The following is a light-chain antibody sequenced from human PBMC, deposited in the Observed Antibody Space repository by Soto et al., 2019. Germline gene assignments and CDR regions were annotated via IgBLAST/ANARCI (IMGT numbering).Light chain of an antibody. V-gene: IGKV2-28*01. CDR3: MQALQTPRT. CDR1: QSLLHSNGYNY. J-gene: IGKJ2*01. Sequence: DIVMTQSPLSLPVTPGEPASISCRSSQSLLHSNGYNYLDWYLQQPGQSPQLLIYLGSNRSSGVPDRFSGSGSGTDFTLKISRVEAEDVGVYYCMQALQTPRTFGQGNKLEIK. CDR2: LGS.